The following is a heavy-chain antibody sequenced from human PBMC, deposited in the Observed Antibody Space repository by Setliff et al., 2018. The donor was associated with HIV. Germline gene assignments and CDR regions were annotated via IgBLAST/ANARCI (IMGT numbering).Heavy chain of an antibody. D-gene: IGHD6-6*01. CDR1: GVSVGSGDYY. CDR2: IFHSGDT. CDR3: ATRPRIAARPFDY. V-gene: IGHV4-31*03. J-gene: IGHJ4*02. Sequence: SETLSLTCSVSGVSVGSGDYYWHWIRQHPEKALEWIGYIFHSGDTYYNPSLKSRISMSVDTSKNQFSLELTSLTAADTAVYYCATRPRIAARPFDYCGQGMLVTVSS.